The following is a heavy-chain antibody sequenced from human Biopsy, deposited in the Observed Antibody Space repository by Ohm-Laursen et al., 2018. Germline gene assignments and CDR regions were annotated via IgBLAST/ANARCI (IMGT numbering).Heavy chain of an antibody. CDR3: ARDRGYYSDRTVPGYFDL. CDR1: GDSISSYY. CDR2: VYYTGST. D-gene: IGHD3-22*01. Sequence: SDTLSLTCAVSGDSISSYYWSWIRQPPGKRLEWIGYVYYTGSTDYNPSLQSRVTISVDTSKNHFSLRLRSVTPADTAIYYCARDRGYYSDRTVPGYFDLWGRGTLVTVSS. J-gene: IGHJ2*01. V-gene: IGHV4-59*01.